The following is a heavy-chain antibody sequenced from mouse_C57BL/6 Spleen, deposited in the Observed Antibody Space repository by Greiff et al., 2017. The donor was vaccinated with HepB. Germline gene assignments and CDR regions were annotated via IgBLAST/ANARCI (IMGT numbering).Heavy chain of an antibody. Sequence: EVQLQQSGAELVRPGASVKLSCTASGFNIKDDYMHWVKQRPEQGLEWIGWIDPENGDTEYASKFQGKATITADISSNTAYLQLSSLTSEDTAVYYCTRVLGFAYWGQGTLVTVSA. J-gene: IGHJ3*01. V-gene: IGHV14-4*01. CDR1: GFNIKDDY. CDR3: TRVLGFAY. CDR2: IDPENGDT.